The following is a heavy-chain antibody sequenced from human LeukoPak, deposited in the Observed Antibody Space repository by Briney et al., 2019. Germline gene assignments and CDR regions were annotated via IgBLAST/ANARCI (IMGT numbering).Heavy chain of an antibody. CDR1: GYTFTSDG. D-gene: IGHD2-2*01. J-gene: IGHJ5*01. V-gene: IGHV1-18*01. Sequence: GASLKVSCKDSGYTFTSDGISWVCQALEQGLEWMGWISAYNGNTNSAQKLQGRVTMTTDTSTSTAYMQLTSLRSDDTDVYYGAGVPAAMSESPWGQGTLVTVSS. CDR2: ISAYNGNT. CDR3: AGVPAAMSESP.